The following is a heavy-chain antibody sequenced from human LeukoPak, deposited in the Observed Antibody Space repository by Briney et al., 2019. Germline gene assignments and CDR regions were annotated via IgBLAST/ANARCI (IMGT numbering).Heavy chain of an antibody. CDR2: ISGDSTYI. V-gene: IGHV3-21*01. D-gene: IGHD1-1*01. CDR3: ARVLGRLERQSDLDY. CDR1: GFTFASYS. Sequence: TGGSLRLSCAASGFTFASYSMNWVRQAPGKGLEWVSSISGDSTYIYNAGSVKGRFTISRDNAQASLYLQMISLRADDTAVYYCARVLGRLERQSDLDYWGQGTLVIVSS. J-gene: IGHJ4*02.